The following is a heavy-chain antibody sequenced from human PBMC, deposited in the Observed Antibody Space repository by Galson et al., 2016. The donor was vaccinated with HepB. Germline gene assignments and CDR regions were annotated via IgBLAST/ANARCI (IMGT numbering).Heavy chain of an antibody. V-gene: IGHV3-21*01. J-gene: IGHJ4*02. D-gene: IGHD5-12*01. CDR3: AKDLGRAYTGYDPHFDC. CDR2: ISSSSDYI. Sequence: SLRLSCAASGFTFRRHNMHWVRQAPGKGLEWVSSISSSSDYIYYADAVEGRFTISRDNAENSLYLQMNSLRADDTAVYYCAKDLGRAYTGYDPHFDCWGQGALVTVSS. CDR1: GFTFRRHN.